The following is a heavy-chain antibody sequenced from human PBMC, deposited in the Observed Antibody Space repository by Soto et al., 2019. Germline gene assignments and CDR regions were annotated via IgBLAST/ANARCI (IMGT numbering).Heavy chain of an antibody. Sequence: QVQLVQSGAEVKKPGASVKVSCKASGYTFTSYDINWVRQATGQGLEWMGWMNPNSGNTGYAQKFQGRVTMTRNTSKSTANMEVSSLRSEETAVYYCARAKGERYCSGGSCYPKGDAFDIWGQGTMVTVSS. CDR2: MNPNSGNT. CDR1: GYTFTSYD. V-gene: IGHV1-8*01. J-gene: IGHJ3*02. D-gene: IGHD2-15*01. CDR3: ARAKGERYCSGGSCYPKGDAFDI.